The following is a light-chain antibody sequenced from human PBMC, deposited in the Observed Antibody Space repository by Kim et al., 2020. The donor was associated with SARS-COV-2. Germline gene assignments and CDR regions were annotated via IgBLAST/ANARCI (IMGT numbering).Light chain of an antibody. CDR2: GAS. V-gene: IGKV3-15*01. CDR3: QQYRGT. Sequence: EIVMTQSPATLSVSPGERATLSCRASQSVSSNLAWYQQKPGQAPRLLIYGASTRATGIPARFSGSGSGTEFTLTISSLQSEDFAVYYCQQYRGTFGQGTKVDI. CDR1: QSVSSN. J-gene: IGKJ1*01.